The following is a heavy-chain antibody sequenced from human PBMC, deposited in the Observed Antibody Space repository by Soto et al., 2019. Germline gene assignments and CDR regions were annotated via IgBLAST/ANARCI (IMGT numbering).Heavy chain of an antibody. Sequence: EVQLVESGGGLVQPGRSLRLSCTGSGFTFGDYAMSWVRQAPGKGLEWVGFMRSKAYGATTEYAASVKGRFSISRDDSKGIAYLQMNSLKIEDTGVYYCSRDLLGSSGSYWRYWGQGTLVTVSS. D-gene: IGHD3-10*01. V-gene: IGHV3-49*04. CDR3: SRDLLGSSGSYWRY. CDR2: MRSKAYGATT. J-gene: IGHJ4*02. CDR1: GFTFGDYA.